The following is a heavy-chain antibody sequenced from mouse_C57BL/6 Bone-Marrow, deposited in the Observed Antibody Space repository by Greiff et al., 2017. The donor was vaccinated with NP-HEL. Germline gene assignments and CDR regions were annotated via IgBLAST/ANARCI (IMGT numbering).Heavy chain of an antibody. CDR3: AIFYYGYSWFAY. D-gene: IGHD2-2*01. CDR2: IHPSDSDT. J-gene: IGHJ3*01. Sequence: QVQLQQPGAELVKPGASVKFSFPSSVSPFPLSFLPFFPPLPFPGLEWIGRIHPSDSDTNYNQKFKGKATLTVDKSSSTAYMQLSSLTSEDSAVYYCAIFYYGYSWFAYWGQGTLVTVSA. CDR1: VSPFPLSF. V-gene: IGHV1-74*01.